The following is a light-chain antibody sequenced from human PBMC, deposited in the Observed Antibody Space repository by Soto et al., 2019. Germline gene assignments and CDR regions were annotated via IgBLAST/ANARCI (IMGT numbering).Light chain of an antibody. V-gene: IGKV1-39*01. Sequence: DIQMTQSPSSLSASVGDRVTITCRASQNIRSYLNWYQLKSGKAPKLLIYAASSFQSGVPSRFSGSGSGTDFTLVISGLQPEDFATYYCQQTYTAPYTFGQGTHLEIK. J-gene: IGKJ2*01. CDR1: QNIRSY. CDR2: AAS. CDR3: QQTYTAPYT.